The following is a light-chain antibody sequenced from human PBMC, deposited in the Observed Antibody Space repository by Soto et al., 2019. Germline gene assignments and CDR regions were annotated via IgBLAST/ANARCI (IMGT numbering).Light chain of an antibody. CDR1: QSVSSTC. J-gene: IGKJ1*01. CDR2: GAS. V-gene: IGKV3-20*01. CDR3: QQYGSSPQT. Sequence: EIVLTQSPGTLSLSPGERATLSCRASQSVSSTCLAWYRQKPGQPPRLLIYGASSRATGIPDRFSGSGSGTDFTLTIGRLEPEDFAVYYCQQYGSSPQTFGQGTKVDIK.